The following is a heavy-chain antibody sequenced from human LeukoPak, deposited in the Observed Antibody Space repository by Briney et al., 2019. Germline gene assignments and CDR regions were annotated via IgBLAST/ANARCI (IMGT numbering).Heavy chain of an antibody. V-gene: IGHV4-34*01. J-gene: IGHJ5*02. D-gene: IGHD3-10*01. CDR3: AREKLLWFGLDP. Sequence: PSETLSLTCAVYGGSFSGYYWSWIRQPPGKGLEWIEEINHSGSTNYNPSLKSRVTISVDTSKNQFSLKLSSVTAADTAVYYCAREKLLWFGLDPWGQGTLVTVSS. CDR2: INHSGST. CDR1: GGSFSGYY.